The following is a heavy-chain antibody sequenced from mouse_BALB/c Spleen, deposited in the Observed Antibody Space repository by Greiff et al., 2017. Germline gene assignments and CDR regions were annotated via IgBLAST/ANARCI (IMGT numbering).Heavy chain of an antibody. CDR1: GYTFTDYW. J-gene: IGHJ4*01. CDR3: ARGSNYVGAMDC. Sequence: QVQLQQPGAELVMPGASVKMSCKASGYTFTDYWMHWVKQRPGQGLEWIGAIDTSDSYTSYNQKFKGKATLTVDESSSTAYMQLSSLTSEDAAVYDCARGSNYVGAMDCGGEGTAV. CDR2: IDTSDSYT. D-gene: IGHD2-5*01. V-gene: IGHV1-69*01.